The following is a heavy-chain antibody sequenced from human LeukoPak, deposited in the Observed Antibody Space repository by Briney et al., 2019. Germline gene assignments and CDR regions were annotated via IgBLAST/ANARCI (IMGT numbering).Heavy chain of an antibody. D-gene: IGHD6-13*01. CDR3: ARGYQQLVGPYYYYGMDV. Sequence: SETLSLTCTVSGGSISSYYWSWIRQPAGKGLEWIGRIYTSGSTNYNPSLKSLVTMSVDTSKNQFSLKLSSVTAADTAVYYCARGYQQLVGPYYYYGMDVWGQGTTVTVSS. V-gene: IGHV4-4*07. CDR2: IYTSGST. CDR1: GGSISSYY. J-gene: IGHJ6*02.